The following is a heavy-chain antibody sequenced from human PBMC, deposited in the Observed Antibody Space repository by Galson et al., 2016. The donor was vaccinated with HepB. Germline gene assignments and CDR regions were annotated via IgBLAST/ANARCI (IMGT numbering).Heavy chain of an antibody. CDR2: TSHDGSET. V-gene: IGHV3-30*18. CDR3: AKAAYFDSRGFPDN. CDR1: GFSFSSYA. J-gene: IGHJ4*02. Sequence: SLRLSCAASGFSFSSYAMSWVCQAPGKGLEWVAVTSHDGSETNYGDSVKGRFTVSRDNSESTLFLQVDSVRAEDTAVYYCAKAAYFDSRGFPDNWGQGTLVTVSS. D-gene: IGHD3-22*01.